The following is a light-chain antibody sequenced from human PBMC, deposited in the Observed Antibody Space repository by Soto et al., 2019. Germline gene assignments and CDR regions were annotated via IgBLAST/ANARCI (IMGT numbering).Light chain of an antibody. V-gene: IGKV3-20*01. CDR2: GAS. J-gene: IGKJ3*01. CDR3: QQYGTSFT. CDR1: QSVDSNY. Sequence: EIVLTQSPGTLSLSPGARATLSCRASQSVDSNYLAWYQQKPGQAPRLLMYGASSRATGIPDRFSGSGSAKDFTLTISGLEPEDFAVYYCQQYGTSFTFGPGTKVDIK.